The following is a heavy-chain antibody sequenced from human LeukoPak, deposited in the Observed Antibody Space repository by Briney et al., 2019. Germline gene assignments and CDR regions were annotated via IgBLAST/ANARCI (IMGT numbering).Heavy chain of an antibody. D-gene: IGHD1-1*01. CDR1: GGSFSGYY. V-gene: IGHV4-34*01. Sequence: PSETLSLTCAVYGGSFSGYYWSWIRQPPGKGLEWIGEINHSGSTYYNPSLKSRVTISVDTSKNQFSLKLSSVTAADTAVYYCARQTGTGVDYWGQGTLVTVSS. CDR2: INHSGST. CDR3: ARQTGTGVDY. J-gene: IGHJ4*02.